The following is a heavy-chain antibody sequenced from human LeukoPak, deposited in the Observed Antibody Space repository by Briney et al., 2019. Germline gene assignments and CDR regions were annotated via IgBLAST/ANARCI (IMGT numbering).Heavy chain of an antibody. Sequence: GGSLRLSCAASGFTLSSNSINWVRQAPGKGLEWVSSISSSSHYIYYADSVKGRFTISRDNAKNSLYLQMHSLRAEDTAVYYCARDIVDRELLDYWGQGTLVTVSS. D-gene: IGHD1-26*01. CDR2: ISSSSHYI. CDR3: ARDIVDRELLDY. J-gene: IGHJ4*02. V-gene: IGHV3-21*01. CDR1: GFTLSSNS.